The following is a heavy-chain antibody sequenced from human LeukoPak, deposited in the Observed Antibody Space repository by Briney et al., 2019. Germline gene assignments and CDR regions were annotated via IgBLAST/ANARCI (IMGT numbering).Heavy chain of an antibody. CDR2: IRGSGGNT. V-gene: IGHV3-23*01. D-gene: IGHD6-19*01. J-gene: IGHJ5*02. Sequence: GGSLRLSCAASGFTFSSYAMSWVRQAPGKGLEWVSAIRGSGGNTYYAGSVKGGFTISRDNSKNTLYLQMNSLRAEDTAVYYCANFERTVAGPYNWFDPWGQGTVVPVSS. CDR1: GFTFSSYA. CDR3: ANFERTVAGPYNWFDP.